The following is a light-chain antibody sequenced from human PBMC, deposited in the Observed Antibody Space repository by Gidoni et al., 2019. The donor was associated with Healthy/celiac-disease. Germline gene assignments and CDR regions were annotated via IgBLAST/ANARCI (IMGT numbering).Light chain of an antibody. V-gene: IGKV3-20*01. CDR2: GAS. CDR1: QSVSSSY. Sequence: EIVLTQSPGTLSLSPVERATLSCRASQSVSSSYLAWYQQKPGQAPRLLIYGASSRATGIPDRFSGSGSGTDFTLTISRLEPEDFAVYYCQQYGSSPTRTFGQGTKLEIK. CDR3: QQYGSSPTRT. J-gene: IGKJ2*01.